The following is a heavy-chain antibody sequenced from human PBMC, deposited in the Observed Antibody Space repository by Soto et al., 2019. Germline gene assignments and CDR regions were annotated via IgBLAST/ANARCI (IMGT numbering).Heavy chain of an antibody. V-gene: IGHV3-11*01. CDR2: ISSSGSSI. D-gene: IGHD3-10*01. Sequence: QVQLVESGGGLVKPGGSLRLSCAASGLTFSDCYMNWIGQGPGKGLEWVSYISSSGSSINYADSVKGRFTISRDNAKNSLYLQMNSLRAEDTAMYYCARVRFGEWGYAMHVWGQGTTVTVSS. CDR3: ARVRFGEWGYAMHV. CDR1: GLTFSDCY. J-gene: IGHJ6*02.